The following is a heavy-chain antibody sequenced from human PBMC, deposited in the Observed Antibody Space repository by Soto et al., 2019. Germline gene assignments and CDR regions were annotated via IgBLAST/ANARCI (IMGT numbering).Heavy chain of an antibody. Sequence: ASVKVSCKASGYTFTSYGISWLRQSPGQGLEWMGWISAYNGNTNYAQKLQGRVTMTTDTSTSTAYMELRSLRSDDTAVYYCATEGYYYDSSGYPYPAFDIWGQGTMVTVSS. CDR3: ATEGYYYDSSGYPYPAFDI. V-gene: IGHV1-18*01. CDR2: ISAYNGNT. J-gene: IGHJ3*02. CDR1: GYTFTSYG. D-gene: IGHD3-22*01.